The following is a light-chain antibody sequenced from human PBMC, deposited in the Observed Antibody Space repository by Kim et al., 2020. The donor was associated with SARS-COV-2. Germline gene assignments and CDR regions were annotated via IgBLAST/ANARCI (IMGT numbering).Light chain of an antibody. J-gene: IGLJ2*01. V-gene: IGLV7-43*01. Sequence: GGTVTLTCAASTRAVTSDHHPNWFQQKLGQAPRALIFSTNNKHSWTPARFSGSLLGGKAALTLSGVQPEDEADYYCLLYYSADQVVFGGGTKLTVL. CDR1: TRAVTSDHH. CDR2: STN. CDR3: LLYYSADQVV.